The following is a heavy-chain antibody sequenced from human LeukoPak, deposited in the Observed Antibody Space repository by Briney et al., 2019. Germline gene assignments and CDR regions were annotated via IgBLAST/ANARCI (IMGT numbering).Heavy chain of an antibody. D-gene: IGHD3-10*01. V-gene: IGHV3-53*01. CDR3: AKRGVVIRGILVIGYHQEAYHYDY. CDR2: IFGGDT. CDR1: GFTLRANY. Sequence: GGSLRLSCAASGFTLRANYMNRVRQAPGKGLEWVSVIFGGDTYYADSVKGRFTISRDNSLNTMYLQMSSLRAEDTAVYFCAKRGVVIRGILVIGYHQEAYHYDYWGQGVLVTVSS. J-gene: IGHJ4*02.